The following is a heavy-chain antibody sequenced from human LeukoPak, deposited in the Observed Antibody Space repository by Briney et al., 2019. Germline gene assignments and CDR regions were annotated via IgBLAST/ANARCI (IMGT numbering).Heavy chain of an antibody. Sequence: GGSLRLSCAVFGLTFSSYGFNWVRQAPGKGLEWVAVIAYDGVNKFYGDSVKGRFSLSRDNAKNTVYLQMSSLRVEDTGVYYCAKVGANCSASACHGTWFDPWGQGTLVTVSS. CDR3: AKVGANCSASACHGTWFDP. CDR1: GLTFSSYG. V-gene: IGHV3-30*18. J-gene: IGHJ5*02. D-gene: IGHD2-15*01. CDR2: IAYDGVNK.